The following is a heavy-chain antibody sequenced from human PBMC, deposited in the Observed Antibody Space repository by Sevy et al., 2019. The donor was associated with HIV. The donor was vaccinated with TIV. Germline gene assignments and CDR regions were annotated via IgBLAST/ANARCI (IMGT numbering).Heavy chain of an antibody. CDR3: SYDSAKYYDFSGGYPVH. J-gene: IGHJ4*02. Sequence: GGSLRLSCAASGFTFSSYSMNWVRQAPGRGLEWVSYISSSSSTIYYADSVKGRFTISRDNAKNSLYLQMNSLRDEDTAENYWSYDSAKYYDFSGGYPVHWGQGTLVTVSS. CDR1: GFTFSSYS. CDR2: ISSSSSTI. V-gene: IGHV3-48*02. D-gene: IGHD3-3*01.